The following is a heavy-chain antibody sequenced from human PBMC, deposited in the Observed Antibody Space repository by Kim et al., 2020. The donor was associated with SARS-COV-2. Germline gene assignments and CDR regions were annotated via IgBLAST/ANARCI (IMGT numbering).Heavy chain of an antibody. J-gene: IGHJ4*02. V-gene: IGHV3-30-3*01. CDR3: ARDPAGEQLGNFDY. Sequence: GGSLRLSCAASGFTFSSYAMHWVRQAPGKGLEWVAVISYDGSNKYYADSVKGRFTISRDNSKNTLYLQMNSLRAEDTAVYYCARDPAGEQLGNFDYWGQGTLVTVSS. D-gene: IGHD6-6*01. CDR2: ISYDGSNK. CDR1: GFTFSSYA.